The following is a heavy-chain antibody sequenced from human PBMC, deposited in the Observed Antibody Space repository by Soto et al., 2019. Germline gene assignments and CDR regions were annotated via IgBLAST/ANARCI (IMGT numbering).Heavy chain of an antibody. CDR3: AKVSSSWYSGFFDL. D-gene: IGHD6-13*01. V-gene: IGHV3-23*01. CDR1: EFTFNSHS. Sequence: PGGSLRLSCTASEFTFNSHSMTWVRQAPGKGLEWVSGLSDSGSSTYYADSVKGRFTISRDNFMNTVYLQMNTLRVEDTAVYYCAKVSSSWYSGFFDLWGQGTRVTVSS. J-gene: IGHJ4*02. CDR2: LSDSGSST.